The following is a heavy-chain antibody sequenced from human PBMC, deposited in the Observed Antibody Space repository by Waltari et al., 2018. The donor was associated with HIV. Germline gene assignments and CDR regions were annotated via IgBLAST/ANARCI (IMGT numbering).Heavy chain of an antibody. CDR2: TIWDNEVT. Sequence: EVRLVESGGRLARPGESFRLYCAASGFTFGGFGMAWVRQVPGKGLQWVWMTIWDNEVTHHTDSVRGRFGISKDNDKKSFSLYIGRVREDDSGRYHCVKLRNQGALLAAGGVVFEHWGRGTVVTVSS. CDR3: VKLRNQGALLAAGGVVFEH. D-gene: IGHD2-21*01. CDR1: GFTFGGFG. J-gene: IGHJ4*02. V-gene: IGHV3-43D*04.